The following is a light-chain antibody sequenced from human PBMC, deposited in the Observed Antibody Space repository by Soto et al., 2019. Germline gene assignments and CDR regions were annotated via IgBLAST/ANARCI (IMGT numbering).Light chain of an antibody. Sequence: ESVLPQSPGTLPLSPGESATLACSASQSVGTSSVAWYQQKPGQAPGLLIYGASSIATGIPDRFSGSGSGTDFTLTISRLEPEEFAVYYCQQYGSSPPWSLGQG. CDR1: QSVGTSS. CDR2: GAS. V-gene: IGKV3-20*01. J-gene: IGKJ1*01. CDR3: QQYGSSPPWS.